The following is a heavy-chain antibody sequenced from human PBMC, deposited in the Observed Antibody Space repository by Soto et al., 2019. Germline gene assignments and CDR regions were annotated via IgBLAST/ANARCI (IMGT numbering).Heavy chain of an antibody. CDR1: GGSISSGGYY. D-gene: IGHD2-21*01. CDR3: AASCVGCGGFNYYGMDV. CDR2: IYYSGST. J-gene: IGHJ6*02. Sequence: SETLSLTCTVSGGSISSGGYYWSWIRQHPGKGLEWIGCIYYSGSTYYNPSLKSRVTISVDTSKNQFSLKLSSVTAADTAVYYCAASCVGCGGFNYYGMDVWGQGTTVTVSS. V-gene: IGHV4-31*03.